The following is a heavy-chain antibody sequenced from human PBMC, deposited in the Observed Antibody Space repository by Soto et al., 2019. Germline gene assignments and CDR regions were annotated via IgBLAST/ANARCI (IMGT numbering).Heavy chain of an antibody. CDR2: ISTGSRYI. V-gene: IGHV3-21*02. Sequence: EVQLVESGGGLINPGGSLRLSCEASGFTFSDFSMNWVRQAPGKGLEWVSSISTGSRYIYYGDSLKGRFTTSRDDARNSLHLQMVSLRAEDTAIYYCVREEPGGDDFWAGYLNLGYFQHWGQGALVTVSS. CDR3: VREEPGGDDFWAGYLNLGYFQH. D-gene: IGHD3-3*01. J-gene: IGHJ1*01. CDR1: GFTFSDFS.